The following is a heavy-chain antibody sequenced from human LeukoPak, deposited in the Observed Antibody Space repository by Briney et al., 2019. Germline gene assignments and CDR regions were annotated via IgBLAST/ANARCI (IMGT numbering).Heavy chain of an antibody. CDR3: AREYYYGTSGYYRAGFDY. D-gene: IGHD3-22*01. V-gene: IGHV1-8*01. CDR2: MNPNSGNT. J-gene: IGHJ4*02. CDR1: GYSFTTYD. Sequence: ASVKVSCKASGYSFTTYDINWVRQATGQGLEWMGWMNPNSGNTGYAQKFQGRVTMTRNTSITTAYMELSSLRSEDTAVYYCAREYYYGTSGYYRAGFDYWGQGTLVTVSS.